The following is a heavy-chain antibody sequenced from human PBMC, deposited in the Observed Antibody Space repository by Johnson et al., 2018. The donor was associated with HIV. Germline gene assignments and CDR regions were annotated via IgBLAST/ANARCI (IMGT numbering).Heavy chain of an antibody. J-gene: IGHJ3*02. CDR2: ISYDGSNK. Sequence: VQLVESGGGVVQPGRSLRLSCAASGFTFSSYAMHWVRQAPGKGLEWVAVISYDGSNKYYADSVKGRFTISRDNAKNSLYLQMNSLRAEDTAVYYCARRRYSGWYSERCAFDIWGQGTMVTVSS. CDR1: GFTFSSYA. V-gene: IGHV3-30-3*01. D-gene: IGHD6-19*01. CDR3: ARRRYSGWYSERCAFDI.